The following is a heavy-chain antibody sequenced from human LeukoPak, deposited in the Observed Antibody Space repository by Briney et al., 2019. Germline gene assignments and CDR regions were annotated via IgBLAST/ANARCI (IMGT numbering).Heavy chain of an antibody. Sequence: GESLKISCKGSGYSFTSYWIGWVRQMPGKGLEWMGIIYPGDSDTRYSPSFQGQVTISADKSISTAYLQWSSLKASDTAMYYCARRVDRDYGDLEIDYWGQGTLVTVSS. CDR2: IYPGDSDT. J-gene: IGHJ4*02. CDR3: ARRVDRDYGDLEIDY. V-gene: IGHV5-51*01. D-gene: IGHD4-17*01. CDR1: GYSFTSYW.